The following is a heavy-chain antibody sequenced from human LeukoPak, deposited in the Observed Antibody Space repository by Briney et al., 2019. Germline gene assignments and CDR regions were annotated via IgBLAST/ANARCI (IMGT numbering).Heavy chain of an antibody. CDR1: GFTFDDYG. CDR3: AKENYPYGSGISPGY. V-gene: IGHV3-20*04. Sequence: PGGSLRLSCAASGFTFDDYGMSWVRQAPGKGLEWVSGINWNGGSTGYADSVKGRFTISRDNAKNSLYLQMNSLRAEDTAVYYCAKENYPYGSGISPGYWGQGTLVTVSS. D-gene: IGHD3-10*01. CDR2: INWNGGST. J-gene: IGHJ4*02.